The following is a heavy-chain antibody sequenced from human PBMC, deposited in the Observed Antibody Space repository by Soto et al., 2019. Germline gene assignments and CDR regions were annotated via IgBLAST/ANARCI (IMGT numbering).Heavy chain of an antibody. CDR1: GFTFSSYA. V-gene: IGHV3-30-3*01. J-gene: IGHJ6*02. CDR3: ARVGDGYNWNYYYYYGMDV. D-gene: IGHD5-12*01. Sequence: GGSMRLSCAASGFTFSSYAMHWVRQAPGKGLEWVAVISYDGSNKYYADSVKGRFTISRDNSKNTLYLQMNSLRAEDTAVYYCARVGDGYNWNYYYYYGMDVWVQGTTVTVSS. CDR2: ISYDGSNK.